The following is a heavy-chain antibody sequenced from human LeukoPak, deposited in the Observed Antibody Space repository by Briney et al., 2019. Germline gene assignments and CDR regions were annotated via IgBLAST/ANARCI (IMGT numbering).Heavy chain of an antibody. J-gene: IGHJ3*02. CDR3: GRSLGRTSDVLAFDI. D-gene: IGHD1-26*01. CDR1: GGSFSCYY. V-gene: IGHV4-34*01. CDR2: INHSGST. Sequence: SETLSLTCAVYGGSFSCYYWSWIRQPPGKGLEWIGEINHSGSTNYNPYLKSRLTIIVGTYENQLVLQQSKVTAADTAAHFFGRSLGRTSDVLAFDIWGQGTMVTVSS.